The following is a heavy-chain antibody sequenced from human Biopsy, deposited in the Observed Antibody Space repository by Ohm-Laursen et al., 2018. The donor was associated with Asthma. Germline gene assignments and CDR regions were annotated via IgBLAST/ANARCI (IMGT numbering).Heavy chain of an antibody. Sequence: SLRLSCAASGFAVSRDHMFWVRQAPGKGLEWVSVIYSGGNSHTADSVRGRFTISRDYSKNTLYLQMHSLRVEDTAVYYCARGDSSSWSHYYFDYWGQGTLVTVSS. D-gene: IGHD6-13*01. J-gene: IGHJ4*02. V-gene: IGHV3-53*01. CDR2: IYSGGNS. CDR3: ARGDSSSWSHYYFDY. CDR1: GFAVSRDH.